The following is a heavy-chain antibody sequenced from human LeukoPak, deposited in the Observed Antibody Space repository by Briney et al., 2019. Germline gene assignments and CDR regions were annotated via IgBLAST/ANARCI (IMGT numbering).Heavy chain of an antibody. CDR2: IYPGDSYT. CDR1: GYSFTSYW. V-gene: IGHV5-51*01. J-gene: IGHJ3*02. CDR3: ARRSGSDALDI. Sequence: GESLKISCKGSGYSFTSYWIAWVRQMHGKGLEWMGIIYPGDSYTTYSPSFQGQVTISADKSISTAYLQWRSLKASDTAMYYCARRSGSDALDIWGQGTMVTVSS. D-gene: IGHD3-10*01.